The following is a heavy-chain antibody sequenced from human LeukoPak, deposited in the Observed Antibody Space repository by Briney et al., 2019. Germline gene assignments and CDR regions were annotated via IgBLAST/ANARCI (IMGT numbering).Heavy chain of an antibody. CDR3: ARDRRGSFYTFDL. J-gene: IGHJ6*02. CDR1: GASINGFF. CDR2: VSHRGAT. V-gene: IGHV4-59*01. D-gene: IGHD1-26*01. Sequence: PSETLSLTCSVSGASINGFFWNWVRQTPEKGLELIGYVSHRGATTSNPTLKSRVSITIDTSKSQISLTMTSVTAADSALYYCARDRRGSFYTFDLWGPGTTVSVS.